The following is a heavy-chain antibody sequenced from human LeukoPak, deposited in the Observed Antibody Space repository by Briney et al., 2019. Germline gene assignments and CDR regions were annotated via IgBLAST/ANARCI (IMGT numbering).Heavy chain of an antibody. CDR3: ARARFGELSVATFDI. V-gene: IGHV3-33*01. J-gene: IGHJ3*02. CDR2: IWYDGTNK. CDR1: VFTFKNYG. D-gene: IGHD3-10*01. Sequence: PGRSLRLSCAASVFTFKNYGMHWVRQAPDEGREGVALIWYDGTNKYYGNSVKGRFTISRDNSKNTLYLQMNSLRAEDTAVYYCARARFGELSVATFDIWGQGTMVTVSS.